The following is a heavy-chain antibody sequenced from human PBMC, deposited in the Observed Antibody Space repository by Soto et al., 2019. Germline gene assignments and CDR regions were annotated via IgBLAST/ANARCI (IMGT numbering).Heavy chain of an antibody. CDR1: GGSISSSNW. Sequence: QVQLQESGPGLVKPSGTLSLTCAVSGGSISSSNWWSWVRQPPGKGLEWIGEIYHSGSTNYNPSLKSRVTISVYKSKNRFSLQLSAVTAADTAVYYCASVRGGYYYAMDVWGQGTTVTVSS. CDR2: IYHSGST. CDR3: ASVRGGYYYAMDV. D-gene: IGHD3-10*02. V-gene: IGHV4-4*02. J-gene: IGHJ6*02.